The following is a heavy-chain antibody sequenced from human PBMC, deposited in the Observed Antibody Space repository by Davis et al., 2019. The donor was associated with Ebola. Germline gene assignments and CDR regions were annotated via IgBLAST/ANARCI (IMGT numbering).Heavy chain of an antibody. CDR3: ARDSIWSGYYAFGYYYYGMDV. D-gene: IGHD3-3*01. CDR1: GYTFTGYY. J-gene: IGHJ6*02. CDR2: IIPILGIA. V-gene: IGHV1-69*04. Sequence: AASVKVSCKASGYTFTGYYMHWVRQAPGQGLEWMGRIIPILGIANYAQKFQGRVTITADKSTSTAYMELSSLRSEDTAVYYCARDSIWSGYYAFGYYYYGMDVWGQGTTVTVSS.